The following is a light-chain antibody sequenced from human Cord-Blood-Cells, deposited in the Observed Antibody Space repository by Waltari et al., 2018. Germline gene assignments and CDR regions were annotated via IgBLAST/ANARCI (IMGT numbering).Light chain of an antibody. CDR2: LGS. CDR1: QSLLHSNGYNY. V-gene: IGKV2-28*01. Sequence: DIVMTQSPLSLPVTXGEPXXXXCRSSQSLLHSNGYNYLDWYXQKPGQSPQLLIYLGSNRASGVPXRFSCXGSGTXFTRXISRWXAEDVGVYXXMQAXXXLTFGXXXKXDI. J-gene: IGKJ3*01. CDR3: MQAXXXLT.